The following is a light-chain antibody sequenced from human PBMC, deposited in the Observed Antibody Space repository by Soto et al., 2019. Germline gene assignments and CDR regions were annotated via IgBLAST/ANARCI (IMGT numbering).Light chain of an antibody. CDR3: MQALQTIYT. CDR2: LGS. CDR1: QSLLHSNGYNY. Sequence: DIVMTQSPLSLPVTPGEPASISCRSSQSLLHSNGYNYLDWYLQKPGQSPQLLIYLGSNRASGVPDRFSGSGSGTDFTLKISRVEAEDVGVSYCMQALQTIYTFGQGTKLEIK. V-gene: IGKV2-28*01. J-gene: IGKJ2*01.